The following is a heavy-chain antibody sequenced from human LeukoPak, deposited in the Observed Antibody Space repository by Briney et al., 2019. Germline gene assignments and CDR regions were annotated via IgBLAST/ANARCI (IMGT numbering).Heavy chain of an antibody. CDR1: GFTFSSYA. CDR2: ISGSGGST. V-gene: IGHV3-23*01. CDR3: AKAHGYKGDYYYYYGMDV. D-gene: IGHD5-24*01. Sequence: SGGSLRLSCAASGFTFSSYAMSWVRQAPGKGLEWVSAISGSGGSTYYADSVKGRFTISRDNSKNTLYLQMNSLRAEDTAVYYCAKAHGYKGDYYYYYGMDVWGQGTTVTVSS. J-gene: IGHJ6*02.